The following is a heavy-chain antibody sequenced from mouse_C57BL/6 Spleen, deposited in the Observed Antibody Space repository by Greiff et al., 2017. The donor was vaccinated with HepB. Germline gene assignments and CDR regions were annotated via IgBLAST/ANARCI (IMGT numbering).Heavy chain of an antibody. CDR1: GFNIKDDY. D-gene: IGHD4-1*01. V-gene: IGHV14-4*01. Sequence: EVQLQESGAELVRPGASVKLSCTASGFNIKDDYMHWVKQRPEQGLEWIGWIDPENGDTEYASKFQGKATITADTSSNTAYLQLSSLTSEDTAVYYCTRLGGHYYAMDYWGQGTSVTVSS. J-gene: IGHJ4*01. CDR3: TRLGGHYYAMDY. CDR2: IDPENGDT.